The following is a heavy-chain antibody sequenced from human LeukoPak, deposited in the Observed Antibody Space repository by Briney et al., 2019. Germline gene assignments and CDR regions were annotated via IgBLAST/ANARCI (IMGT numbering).Heavy chain of an antibody. CDR3: ARQGGRYDYVWGSYRQTTNWFDP. D-gene: IGHD3-16*02. Sequence: SETLSLTCTVSGGSISSYYWSWIRQPPGKGLEWIAYISDIGSINYNPSLKSRVTISLDTSENQFSLKLSSVTAADTAVYYCARQGGRYDYVWGSYRQTTNWFDPWGQGTLVTVSS. J-gene: IGHJ5*02. V-gene: IGHV4-59*08. CDR2: ISDIGSI. CDR1: GGSISSYY.